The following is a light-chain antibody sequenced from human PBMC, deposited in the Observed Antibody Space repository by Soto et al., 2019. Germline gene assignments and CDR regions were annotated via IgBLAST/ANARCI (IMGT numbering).Light chain of an antibody. CDR2: DAS. CDR3: QQYGSSPLT. CDR1: QSVSSN. V-gene: IGKV3-20*01. J-gene: IGKJ4*01. Sequence: EIVMTQSPATLSVSPGERATLSCRASQSVSSNLAWYQQNRGQAPRLLIFDASNRATGIPARFSGSGSGTDFTLTISRLEPEDFAVYYCQQYGSSPLTFGGGTKVDI.